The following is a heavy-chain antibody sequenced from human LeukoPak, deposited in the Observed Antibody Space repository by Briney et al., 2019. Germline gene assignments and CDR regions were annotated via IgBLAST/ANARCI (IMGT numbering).Heavy chain of an antibody. V-gene: IGHV3-30*03. J-gene: IGHJ5*02. CDR3: ARDSAGYYYDNSGYWFDP. Sequence: GGSLRLSCAASGFTFSSYGMHWVRQAPGKGLEWVAVISYDGSNKYYADSVKGRFTISRDNSKNTLYLQMNSLRAEDTAVYYCARDSAGYYYDNSGYWFDPWGQGTLVTASS. D-gene: IGHD3-22*01. CDR1: GFTFSSYG. CDR2: ISYDGSNK.